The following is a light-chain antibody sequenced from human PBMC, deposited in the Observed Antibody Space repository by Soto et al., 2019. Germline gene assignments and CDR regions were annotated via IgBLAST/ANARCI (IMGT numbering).Light chain of an antibody. CDR1: QSVSSY. Sequence: EIVLTQSPATLSLSPGESATLSCRASQSVSSYLAWYQHKPGQAPRLLIYDASNRATGIPARFSGSGSGTDFTLTINSLEPEDFAVYYCQQRSTWPPYTFGQGTKLEIK. V-gene: IGKV3-11*01. J-gene: IGKJ2*01. CDR2: DAS. CDR3: QQRSTWPPYT.